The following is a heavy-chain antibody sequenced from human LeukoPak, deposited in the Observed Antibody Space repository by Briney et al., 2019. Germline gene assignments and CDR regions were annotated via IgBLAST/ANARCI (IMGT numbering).Heavy chain of an antibody. CDR3: AMGNYGPWFDP. CDR2: IIPIFGTA. CDR1: GGTFSSYA. D-gene: IGHD1-7*01. Sequence: ASVKVSCKASGGTFSSYAISWVRQAPGQGLEWMGGIIPIFGTANYAQKLQGRVTMTTDTSTSTAYMELRSLRSDDTAVYYCAMGNYGPWFDPWGQGTLVTVSS. J-gene: IGHJ5*02. V-gene: IGHV1-69*05.